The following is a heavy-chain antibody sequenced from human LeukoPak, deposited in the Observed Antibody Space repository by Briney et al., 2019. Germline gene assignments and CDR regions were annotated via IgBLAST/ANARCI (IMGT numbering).Heavy chain of an antibody. V-gene: IGHV4-59*08. Sequence: KPSETLSLTCTVSGGSISSYYWSWIRQPPGKGLEWIGYIYYSGSTNYNPSLKSRVTISVDTSKNQFSLKLSSVTAADTAVYYCARGLRNRYYYYYYGMDVWGQGTTVTVSS. J-gene: IGHJ6*02. CDR2: IYYSGST. CDR1: GGSISSYY. D-gene: IGHD4-11*01. CDR3: ARGLRNRYYYYYYGMDV.